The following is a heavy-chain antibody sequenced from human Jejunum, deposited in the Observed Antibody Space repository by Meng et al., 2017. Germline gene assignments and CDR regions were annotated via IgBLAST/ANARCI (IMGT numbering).Heavy chain of an antibody. V-gene: IGHV1-18*01. J-gene: IGHJ5*02. Sequence: VQLGLCGAEVKKPGAHVKVLCKASGYTFSTLGISWVRQAPGQGLEWVGWISAYYGSTNYAQKVQGRVTLTSETPTSTVYLELSSLTSEDTALYYCARELPRTRWFDPGGQGTLVTVSS. CDR2: ISAYYGST. CDR1: GYTFSTLG. CDR3: ARELPRTRWFDP. D-gene: IGHD1-1*01.